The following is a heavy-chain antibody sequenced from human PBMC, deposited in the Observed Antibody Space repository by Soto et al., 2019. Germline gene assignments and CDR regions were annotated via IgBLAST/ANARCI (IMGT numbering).Heavy chain of an antibody. CDR1: GYTFTRFD. CDR3: AREHSSSWRFDY. CDR2: MNPNSGNT. Sequence: QVQLVQSGAEVKKPGASVKVSCKASGYTFTRFDINWVRQATGQGLEWMGWMNPNSGNTGYAQKFQGRVTMTRNTSISTAYMELSSLRSEDTAVYYCAREHSSSWRFDYWGQGTLVTVSS. J-gene: IGHJ4*02. D-gene: IGHD6-13*01. V-gene: IGHV1-8*01.